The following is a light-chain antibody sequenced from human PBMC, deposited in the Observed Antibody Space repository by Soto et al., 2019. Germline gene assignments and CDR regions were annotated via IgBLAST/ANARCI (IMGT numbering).Light chain of an antibody. CDR2: DAS. J-gene: IGKJ3*01. CDR1: QDISNY. CDR3: QQYDNLAFT. V-gene: IGKV1-33*01. Sequence: DIQMTQSPSSLSASVGDRVTITCQACQDISNYLNWYQQKPGKAPKLLIYDASNLETGVPSRFSGSGSGTDFTFTISSLQPEDIATYYCQQYDNLAFTFGPGTKVDIK.